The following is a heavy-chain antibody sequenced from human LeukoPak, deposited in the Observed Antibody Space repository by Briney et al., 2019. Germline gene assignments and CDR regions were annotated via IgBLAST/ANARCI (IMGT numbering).Heavy chain of an antibody. J-gene: IGHJ4*02. Sequence: GGSLRLSCAASGFTFDDYAMHWVRQAPGKGLEWVSGISWNSGSIGYADSVKGRFTISRDNAKNSLYLQMNSLRAEDTAVYYCAKGAVTLLEWLLLSRWGQGTLVTVSS. CDR2: ISWNSGSI. D-gene: IGHD3-3*01. CDR3: AKGAVTLLEWLLLSR. CDR1: GFTFDDYA. V-gene: IGHV3-9*01.